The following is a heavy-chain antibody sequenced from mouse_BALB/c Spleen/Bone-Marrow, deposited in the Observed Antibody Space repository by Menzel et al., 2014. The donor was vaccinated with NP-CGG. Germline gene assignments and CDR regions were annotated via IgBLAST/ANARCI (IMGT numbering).Heavy chain of an antibody. Sequence: VQLQQSGPELVKPGASVKMSCKASGYTFTSYVMHWVKQKPGQGLEWIGNINPYNDGTKYNEKFKGKATLTSDEFSSTAYMELGSLTSEDSAVYYCARSLYGSDWYFDVWGAGTTVTVSS. CDR2: INPYNDGT. J-gene: IGHJ1*01. D-gene: IGHD2-2*01. CDR3: ARSLYGSDWYFDV. CDR1: GYTFTSYV. V-gene: IGHV1-14*01.